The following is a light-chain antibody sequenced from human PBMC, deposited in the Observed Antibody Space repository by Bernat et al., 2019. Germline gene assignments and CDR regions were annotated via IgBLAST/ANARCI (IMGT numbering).Light chain of an antibody. CDR3: RAWDSSTEV. CDR2: QED. J-gene: IGLJ3*02. CDR1: TLGSKY. V-gene: IGLV3-1*01. Sequence: SYELTQPPSVSVSPGQTASITCSGYTLGSKYTCWYQQKPGQSPGVVSYQEDKRPSGIPERFSGSHSGNTATLAISGAQAMDEAGYYCRAWDSSTEVFGGGTKLTVL.